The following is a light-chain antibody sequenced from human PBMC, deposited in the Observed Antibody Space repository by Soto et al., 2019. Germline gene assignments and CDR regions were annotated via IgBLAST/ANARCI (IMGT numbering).Light chain of an antibody. V-gene: IGKV3-20*01. CDR3: QQYYNWPRT. CDR2: GAS. J-gene: IGKJ1*01. CDR1: QSVSSNY. Sequence: EIVLTQSPGTLSLSPGARATLSCRASQSVSSNYLAWYQQKPGQAPRLLIYGASSRATGIPDRFSGSGSGTDFTLTIRRLEPEDFAVYYCQQYYNWPRTFGQGTKVDIK.